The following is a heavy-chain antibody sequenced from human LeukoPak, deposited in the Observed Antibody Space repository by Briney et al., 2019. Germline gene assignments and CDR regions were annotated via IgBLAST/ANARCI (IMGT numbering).Heavy chain of an antibody. D-gene: IGHD3-22*01. Sequence: SETLSLTCAVYGGSFSGYYWSWIRQPPGKRLEWIGEINHSGSTNYNPSLKSRVTISVDTSKNQFSLKLSSVTAADTAVYYCTLYYYDSSGYDTEYFQHWGQGTLVTVSS. V-gene: IGHV4-34*01. CDR2: INHSGST. CDR1: GGSFSGYY. CDR3: TLYYYDSSGYDTEYFQH. J-gene: IGHJ1*01.